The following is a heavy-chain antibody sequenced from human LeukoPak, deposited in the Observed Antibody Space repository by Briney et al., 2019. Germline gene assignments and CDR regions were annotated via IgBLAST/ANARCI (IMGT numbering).Heavy chain of an antibody. CDR2: INHIGST. J-gene: IGHJ4*02. D-gene: IGHD6-19*01. CDR3: ARVEDSSGWYIDY. V-gene: IGHV4-34*01. CDR1: GGSFSGYY. Sequence: SETLSLTCAVYGGSFSGYYWSWIRQPPGKGLEWVGEINHIGSTNYNTSLTSRVTISVDTSKNQFSLKLSSVTAADTAVYYCARVEDSSGWYIDYWGQGTLVTVSS.